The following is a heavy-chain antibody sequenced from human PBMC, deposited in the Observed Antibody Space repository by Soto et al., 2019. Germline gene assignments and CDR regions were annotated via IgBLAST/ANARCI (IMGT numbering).Heavy chain of an antibody. J-gene: IGHJ6*02. D-gene: IGHD3-16*01. CDR2: INHSGST. CDR3: ARFAYYYGMDV. Sequence: TSVTLPLTWAVYGGSFSGLYWGWIRQPPGKGLGWIGEINHSGSTNYNPSLKSRVTISVDTSKNHFSLKLSSVTAADTAVYYCARFAYYYGMDVGGQGTTVTVSS. V-gene: IGHV4-34*01. CDR1: GGSFSGLY.